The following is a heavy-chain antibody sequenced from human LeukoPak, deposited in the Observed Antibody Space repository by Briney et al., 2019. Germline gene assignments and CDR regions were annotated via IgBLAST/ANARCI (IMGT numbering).Heavy chain of an antibody. CDR3: ASDYDSRNFDY. Sequence: ASVKVSCKASGYTFTGYYMHWVRQAPGQGLEWMGIINPSGGSTSYAQKFQGRVTMTRDTSTSTVYMELSSLRSEDTAVYYCASDYDSRNFDYWGQGTLVTVSS. V-gene: IGHV1-46*01. J-gene: IGHJ4*02. D-gene: IGHD3-22*01. CDR2: INPSGGST. CDR1: GYTFTGYY.